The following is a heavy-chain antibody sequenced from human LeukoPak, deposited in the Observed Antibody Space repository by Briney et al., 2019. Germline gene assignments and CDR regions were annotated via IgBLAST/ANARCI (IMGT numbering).Heavy chain of an antibody. CDR3: ARDDLPYYYAMDV. CDR2: ISGGGDTM. J-gene: IGHJ6*02. V-gene: IGHV3-48*03. CDR1: GFTFSSYE. D-gene: IGHD3-16*01. Sequence: GGSLRLSCAASGFTFSSYELNWVRQAPGKGLEWISYISGGGDTMYYADSVKGRFTTSRDNAKSSLYLQMNSLRAEDTAVYYCARDDLPYYYAMDVWGQGTTVTVSS.